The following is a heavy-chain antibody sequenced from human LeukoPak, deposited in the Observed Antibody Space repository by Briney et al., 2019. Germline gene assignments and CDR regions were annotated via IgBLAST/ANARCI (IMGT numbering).Heavy chain of an antibody. V-gene: IGHV3-23*01. J-gene: IGHJ3*02. CDR3: ARELGVGVIGDAFDM. Sequence: GGSLRLSCAASGFTFSSYAMTWVRQAPGKGLEWVSSITGGGDYTNYAGSVKGRFTISRDNSKNTLSLQMDSLGTEDTAVYYCARELGVGVIGDAFDMWGQGTMVTVSS. CDR2: ITGGGDYT. CDR1: GFTFSSYA. D-gene: IGHD3-22*01.